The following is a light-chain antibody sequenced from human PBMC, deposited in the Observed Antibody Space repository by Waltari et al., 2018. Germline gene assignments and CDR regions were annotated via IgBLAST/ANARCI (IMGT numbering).Light chain of an antibody. CDR2: WAS. Sequence: DIVMTQSPDSLAVSLGERATINCRSSQTVLSSSDNKNYFAWYQQKVGQPPKLLTYWASTRGSGVPDRFSGSGSGTNFTLTISSLQAEDVAVYYCQQYYSTPYTFGQGTKLEI. V-gene: IGKV4-1*01. J-gene: IGKJ2*01. CDR1: QTVLSSSDNKNY. CDR3: QQYYSTPYT.